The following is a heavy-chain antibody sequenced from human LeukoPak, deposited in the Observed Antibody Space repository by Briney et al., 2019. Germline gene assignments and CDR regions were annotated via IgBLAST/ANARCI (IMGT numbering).Heavy chain of an antibody. D-gene: IGHD4-23*01. CDR1: GYTFATHW. CDR2: IYPGDSDT. J-gene: IGHJ4*02. CDR3: ARSDYGGNSFDY. V-gene: IGHV5-51*01. Sequence: GESLKISCKGSGYTFATHWIGWVRQMSGKGLEWMGIIYPGDSDTKYRPSFQGQVTISADMSISTAYLQWSSLKASDTAMYYCARSDYGGNSFDYWGQGTLVTVSS.